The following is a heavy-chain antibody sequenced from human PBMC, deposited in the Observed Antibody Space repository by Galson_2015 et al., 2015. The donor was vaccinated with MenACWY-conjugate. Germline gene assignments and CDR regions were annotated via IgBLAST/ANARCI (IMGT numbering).Heavy chain of an antibody. CDR1: GFTFYTYT. J-gene: IGHJ4*02. D-gene: IGHD4-17*01. CDR2: IYGSGHRDT. CDR3: AKDRHPDGVWNFDY. Sequence: SLRLSCAASGFTFYTYTMSWVRQSPGKGLEWVAGIYGSGHRDTFYADSVKGRFTISRDESNNLVYPQMTSLRVEDTAVYYCAKDRHPDGVWNFDYWGQGILVTVSS. V-gene: IGHV3-23*01.